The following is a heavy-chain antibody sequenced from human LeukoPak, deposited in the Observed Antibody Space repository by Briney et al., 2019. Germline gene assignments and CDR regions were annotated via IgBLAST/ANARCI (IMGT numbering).Heavy chain of an antibody. J-gene: IGHJ4*02. CDR3: ARFNSSGWYDFDY. Sequence: GGSLRLSCAASGFTFSSYEMNWVRQAPGKGLEWVSYISSSGSTIYYADSVKGRFTISRDNAKNSLYLQMNSLRAEDTAVYYCARFNSSGWYDFDYWGQGTLVTVSS. D-gene: IGHD6-19*01. CDR1: GFTFSSYE. CDR2: ISSSGSTI. V-gene: IGHV3-48*03.